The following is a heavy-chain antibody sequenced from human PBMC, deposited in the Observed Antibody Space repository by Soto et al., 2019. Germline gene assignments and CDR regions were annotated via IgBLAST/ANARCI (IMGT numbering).Heavy chain of an antibody. Sequence: EVQLLESGGGLVQPGGSLRLSCAASGFTFSSYAMSWVRQAPGKGLEWVSTISGSGGSTHYADSVKGRFTISRDNSKNTLYLQMNSLRAEDTAVYYCAKFYGGNCAHTYTIDPWGQGTLVTVSS. CDR1: GFTFSSYA. J-gene: IGHJ5*02. CDR3: AKFYGGNCAHTYTIDP. D-gene: IGHD2-15*01. CDR2: ISGSGGST. V-gene: IGHV3-23*01.